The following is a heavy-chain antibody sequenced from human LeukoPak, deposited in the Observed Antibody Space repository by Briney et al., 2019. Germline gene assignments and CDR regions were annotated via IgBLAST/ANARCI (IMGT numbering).Heavy chain of an antibody. D-gene: IGHD4-17*01. J-gene: IGHJ4*02. CDR2: IYYSGST. V-gene: IGHV4-39*02. CDR1: GCSISSSNYC. CDR3: ARDPWSVTGDYGEYVIELVWRRQGDVYDY. Sequence: PSETLSLTCTASGCSISSSNYCWGWIRPPPGKGLEWIGSIYYSGSTYYNPSLKSRVTISVDTSKIQFSLKLSSVTAADTAVYYYARDPWSVTGDYGEYVIELVWRRQGDVYDYWGQGTLVTVSS.